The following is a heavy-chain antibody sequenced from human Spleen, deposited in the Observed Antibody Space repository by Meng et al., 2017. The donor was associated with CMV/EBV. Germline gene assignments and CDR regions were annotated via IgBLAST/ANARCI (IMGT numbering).Heavy chain of an antibody. D-gene: IGHD3-16*01. CDR1: GFTFSSYS. CDR2: VSASGRSA. Sequence: GESLKISCAASGFTFSSYSMNWVRQAPGKGLEWVSSVSASGRSALYADSVRGRFTISRDNFKNTLYVQMNSLGAEDTAVYYCAKGGMSRLYWHFALWGRGTLVTVSS. J-gene: IGHJ2*01. CDR3: AKGGMSRLYWHFAL. V-gene: IGHV3-23*01.